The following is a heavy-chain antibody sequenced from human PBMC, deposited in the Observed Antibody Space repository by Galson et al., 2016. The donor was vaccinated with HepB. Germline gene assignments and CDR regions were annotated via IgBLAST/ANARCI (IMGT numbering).Heavy chain of an antibody. Sequence: SETLSLTCTVSGGSISNSDHYWGWIRQPPGKGLQWIGTIYYSGKTFYNSSLKSRVTVSVDTSKNQFSLKVRSVTATDTAVYYCARQAFSDFGLDSWGQGTLVIVSA. V-gene: IGHV4-39*01. CDR3: ARQAFSDFGLDS. J-gene: IGHJ4*02. CDR1: GGSISNSDHY. D-gene: IGHD3-3*02. CDR2: IYYSGKT.